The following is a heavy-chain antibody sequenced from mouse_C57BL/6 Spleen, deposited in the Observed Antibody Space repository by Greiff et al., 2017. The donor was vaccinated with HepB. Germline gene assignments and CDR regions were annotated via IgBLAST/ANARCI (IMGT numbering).Heavy chain of an antibody. CDR2: INPNNGGT. CDR1: GYTFTDYY. J-gene: IGHJ2*01. D-gene: IGHD2-4*01. V-gene: IGHV1-26*01. CDR3: ARRTSRYDYAFDY. Sequence: EVQLQQSGPELVKPGASVKISCKASGYTFTDYYMNWVKQSHGKSLEWIGDINPNNGGTSYNQKFKGKATLTVDKSSSTAYMELRSLTSEDSAVYYCARRTSRYDYAFDYWGQGTTLTVSS.